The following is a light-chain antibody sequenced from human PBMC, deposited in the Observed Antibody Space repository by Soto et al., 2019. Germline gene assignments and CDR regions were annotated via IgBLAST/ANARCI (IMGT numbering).Light chain of an antibody. J-gene: IGLJ1*01. V-gene: IGLV2-14*01. CDR2: DVS. Sequence: QSVLTQPASVSGSPGQSITISCTGTSSDVVGYTYVSWFQQHPGKAPKLMIYDVSSRPSGVSNRFSGSKSGNTASLTISGLQADDEADYYCSSYTDSTMLTYVFGTGTKVTVL. CDR1: SSDVVGYTY. CDR3: SSYTDSTMLTYV.